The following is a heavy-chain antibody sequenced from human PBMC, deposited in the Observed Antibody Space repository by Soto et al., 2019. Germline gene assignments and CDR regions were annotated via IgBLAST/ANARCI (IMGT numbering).Heavy chain of an antibody. Sequence: ASVKFSCKASGYTFTSYGISWVRQAPGQGLEWMGWISAYNGNTNYAQKLQGRVTMTTDTSTSTAYMELRSLRSDDTAVYYCARDPGRGYYDSSGYVEYWGKGTLVTVSS. D-gene: IGHD3-22*01. CDR1: GYTFTSYG. CDR3: ARDPGRGYYDSSGYVEY. J-gene: IGHJ4*02. V-gene: IGHV1-18*04. CDR2: ISAYNGNT.